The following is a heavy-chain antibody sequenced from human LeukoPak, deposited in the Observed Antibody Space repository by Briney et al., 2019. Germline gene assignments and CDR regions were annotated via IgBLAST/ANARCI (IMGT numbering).Heavy chain of an antibody. Sequence: GGSLRLSCAASGFTFSSYSMNWVRQAPGKGLEWVANIKPDGSEKYYVDSVKGRFTISRDNAKNSLYLQMNSLRAEDTAVYYCARRYYYDSSGYYFDYWGQGTLVTVSS. CDR1: GFTFSSYS. J-gene: IGHJ4*02. CDR3: ARRYYYDSSGYYFDY. CDR2: IKPDGSEK. V-gene: IGHV3-7*01. D-gene: IGHD3-22*01.